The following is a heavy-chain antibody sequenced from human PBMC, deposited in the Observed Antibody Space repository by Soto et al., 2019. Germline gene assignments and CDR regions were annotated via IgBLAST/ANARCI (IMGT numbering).Heavy chain of an antibody. J-gene: IGHJ4*02. CDR1: GFTVSSYA. V-gene: IGHV3-23*01. CDR3: AKDRYSSSWYRSPAPFFDY. Sequence: PGGSLRLSCAASGFTVSSYAMSWVRQAPGKGLEWVSAISGSGGSTYYADSVKGRFTISRDNSKNTLYLQMNSLRAGDTAVYYCAKDRYSSSWYRSPAPFFDYWGQGTLVTVSS. CDR2: ISGSGGST. D-gene: IGHD6-13*01.